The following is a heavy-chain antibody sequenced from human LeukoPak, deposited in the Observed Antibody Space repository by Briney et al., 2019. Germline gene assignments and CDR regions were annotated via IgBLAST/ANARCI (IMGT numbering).Heavy chain of an antibody. CDR2: ISGSGDST. V-gene: IGHV3-23*01. CDR1: GFTFSSYA. CDR3: AKGIAPSYYYFDY. Sequence: GGSLRLSCAASGFTFSSYAMSWVRQAPGKRLEWVSAISGSGDSTYYADPVKGRFHISRDNSKTTLYLQMNSLRAEDTAVYYCAKGIAPSYYYFDYWGQGTLVTVSS. D-gene: IGHD2-15*01. J-gene: IGHJ4*02.